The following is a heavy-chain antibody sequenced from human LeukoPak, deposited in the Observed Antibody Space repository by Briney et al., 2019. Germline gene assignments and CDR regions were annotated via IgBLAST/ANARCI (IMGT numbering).Heavy chain of an antibody. J-gene: IGHJ4*02. V-gene: IGHV1-8*03. Sequence: ASVKVSCKASGYTFTSYDINWVRQATGPGLEWMGWMNPNSGNTGYAQKFQGRVTITRNTSISTAYMELSSLRSEDTAVYYCARVDNWNYEDYWGQGTLVTVSS. D-gene: IGHD1-7*01. CDR2: MNPNSGNT. CDR3: ARVDNWNYEDY. CDR1: GYTFTSYD.